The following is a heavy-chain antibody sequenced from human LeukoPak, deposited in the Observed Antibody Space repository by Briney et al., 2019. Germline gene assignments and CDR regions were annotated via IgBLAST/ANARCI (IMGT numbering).Heavy chain of an antibody. CDR2: ISGSGGST. CDR1: GFTFSSYA. J-gene: IGHJ4*02. CDR3: AKREDCSSSSCYLDY. V-gene: IGHV3-23*01. Sequence: PGGSLRLSCAASGFTFSSYAMSWVRQAPGKGLEWVSAISGSGGSTYYADSVKGRFTISRDNSKNTLYLQMNSLRADDTAVYYCAKREDCSSSSCYLDYWGQGTLVTVSS. D-gene: IGHD2-2*01.